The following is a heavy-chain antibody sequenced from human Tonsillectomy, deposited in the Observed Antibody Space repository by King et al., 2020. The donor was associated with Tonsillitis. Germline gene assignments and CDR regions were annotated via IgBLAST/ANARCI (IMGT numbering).Heavy chain of an antibody. J-gene: IGHJ4*02. CDR1: GFSLSSNGVG. D-gene: IGHD2-15*01. V-gene: IGHV2-5*01. Sequence: TLKESGPTLVKPTQTLTLTCTFSGFSLSSNGVGVGWIRQPPGKALEWLALIYWNDDKHHSPSLKSRLTVTKDTSKNQVVLTMTNMDPVDTGTYYCEHSSSRVSVYDYWGQGTLVTVSS. CDR2: IYWNDDK. CDR3: EHSSSRVSVYDY.